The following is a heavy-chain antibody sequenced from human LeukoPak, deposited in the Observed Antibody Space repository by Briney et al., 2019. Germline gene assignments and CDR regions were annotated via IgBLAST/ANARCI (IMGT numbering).Heavy chain of an antibody. Sequence: ASVKVSCKASGYTFASYYMHWVRQAPGQGLEWMGWINPNSGGTNYAQKFQGRVTMTRDTSISTAYMELSRLRSDDTAVYYCARDPSSIAAAGTGYFQHWGQGTLVTVSS. CDR3: ARDPSSIAAAGTGYFQH. D-gene: IGHD6-13*01. J-gene: IGHJ1*01. V-gene: IGHV1-2*02. CDR1: GYTFASYY. CDR2: INPNSGGT.